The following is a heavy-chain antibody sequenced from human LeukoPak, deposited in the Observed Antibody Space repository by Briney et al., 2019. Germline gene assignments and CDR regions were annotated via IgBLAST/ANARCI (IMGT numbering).Heavy chain of an antibody. D-gene: IGHD2-21*01. V-gene: IGHV4-39*07. Sequence: PSETLSLTCTVSGGSISSSSYYWGGIRQPPGKGLEWIGSIYYSGSTYYNPSLKSRVTISVDTSKKQFSLKLSSVTAADTAVYYCATVVRYGYYFDYWGQGTLVTVSS. CDR1: GGSISSSSYY. CDR2: IYYSGST. CDR3: ATVVRYGYYFDY. J-gene: IGHJ4*02.